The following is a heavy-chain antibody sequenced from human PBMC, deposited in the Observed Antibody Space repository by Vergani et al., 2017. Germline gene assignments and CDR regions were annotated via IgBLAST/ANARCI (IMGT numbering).Heavy chain of an antibody. V-gene: IGHV5-51*03. CDR2: IYPGDSDT. CDR3: GRLEMDQFLSKESRWYFDF. Sequence: EVQLVQSGAEVKTPGESLKISCTASGYSFSNYWIGWVRQMSGKGLEWMGIIYPGDSDTRYSPSFQGQVTIPADKSITTAYLQWGSLRASDTAMYYCGRLEMDQFLSKESRWYFDFWGRGTLVTVSS. J-gene: IGHJ2*01. D-gene: IGHD5-24*01. CDR1: GYSFSNYW.